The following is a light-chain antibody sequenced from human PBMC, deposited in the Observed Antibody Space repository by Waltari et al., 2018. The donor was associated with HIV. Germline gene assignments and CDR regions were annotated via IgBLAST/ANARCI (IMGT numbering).Light chain of an antibody. CDR2: QDR. J-gene: IGLJ2*01. Sequence: SYELAQPPSVSVSPGQTASITCSGEKLGEKNACWYQQKPGQSPVVVIYQDRKRPSGIPERISGSNSGNTATLTINGTQAMDEADYYCQAWDSSTVIFGGGTRLTVL. V-gene: IGLV3-1*01. CDR3: QAWDSSTVI. CDR1: KLGEKN.